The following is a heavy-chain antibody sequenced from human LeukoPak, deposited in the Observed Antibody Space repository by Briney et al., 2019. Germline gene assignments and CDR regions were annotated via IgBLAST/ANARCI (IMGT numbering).Heavy chain of an antibody. CDR1: GYTFTSYG. CDR2: ISAYNGNT. Sequence: ASVKVSCKASGYTFTSYGISWVRQAPGQGLEWMGWISAYNGNTNYAQKLQGRVTMTTDTSTSTAYMELRSLRSDDTAVYYCARDSSCSGGSCYTDYYYYYMDVWGKGTTVTVSS. CDR3: ARDSSCSGGSCYTDYYYYYMDV. V-gene: IGHV1-18*01. D-gene: IGHD2-15*01. J-gene: IGHJ6*03.